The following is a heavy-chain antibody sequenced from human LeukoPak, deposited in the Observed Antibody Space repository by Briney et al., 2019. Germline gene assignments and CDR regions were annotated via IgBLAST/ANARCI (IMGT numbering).Heavy chain of an antibody. Sequence: GGSLRLSCAASGFMFSGSAMHWVRQASGKGLEWVGRIRSKANSYATAYAASVEGRFTISRDDSKNTAYLQMNSLKTEDTAVYYCTRFNQEPYGMDVWAKGPRSPSP. CDR3: TRFNQEPYGMDV. V-gene: IGHV3-73*01. D-gene: IGHD1-14*01. CDR1: GFMFSGSA. J-gene: IGHJ6*02. CDR2: IRSKANSYAT.